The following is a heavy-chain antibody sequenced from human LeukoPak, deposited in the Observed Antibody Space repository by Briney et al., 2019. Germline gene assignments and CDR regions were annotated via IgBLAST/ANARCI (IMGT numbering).Heavy chain of an antibody. CDR2: IYYSGST. Sequence: SGTLSLTCAVSGGSISSSNWWSWVRQPPGKGLEWIGTIYYSGSTYYNPSLKSRVTISVDTSKNQFSLKLSSVTAADTAVYYCARVEGVTIIFDAPFDYWGQGTLVTVSS. D-gene: IGHD3-22*01. J-gene: IGHJ4*02. CDR1: GGSISSSNW. CDR3: ARVEGVTIIFDAPFDY. V-gene: IGHV4-4*02.